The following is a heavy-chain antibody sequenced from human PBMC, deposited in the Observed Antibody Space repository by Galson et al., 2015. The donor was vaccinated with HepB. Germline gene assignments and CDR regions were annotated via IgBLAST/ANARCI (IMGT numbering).Heavy chain of an antibody. J-gene: IGHJ2*01. CDR2: IYWNDDK. D-gene: IGHD4-17*01. CDR1: GFSLSTSGVG. V-gene: IGHV2-5*01. Sequence: PALVKPTQTLTLTCTFSGFSLSTSGVGVGWIRQPPGKALEWLALIYWNDDKRYSPSLKSRLTITKDTSKNQVVLTMTNMDPVDTATYYCAHSTPTRDYVWYFDLWGRGTLVTVSP. CDR3: AHSTPTRDYVWYFDL.